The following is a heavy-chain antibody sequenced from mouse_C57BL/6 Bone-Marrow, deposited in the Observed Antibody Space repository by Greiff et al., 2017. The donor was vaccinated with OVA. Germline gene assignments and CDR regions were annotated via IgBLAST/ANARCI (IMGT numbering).Heavy chain of an antibody. V-gene: IGHV1-72*01. CDR3: ARERDYDGYYPWFAY. Sequence: QVQLQQPGAELVKPGASVKLSCKASGYTFTSYWMHWVKQRPGRGLEWIGRIDPNSGGTKYNEKFKSKATLTVDKPSSTAYMQLSSLTSEDSAVYYVARERDYDGYYPWFAYWGQGTLVTVSA. CDR2: IDPNSGGT. CDR1: GYTFTSYW. D-gene: IGHD2-3*01. J-gene: IGHJ3*01.